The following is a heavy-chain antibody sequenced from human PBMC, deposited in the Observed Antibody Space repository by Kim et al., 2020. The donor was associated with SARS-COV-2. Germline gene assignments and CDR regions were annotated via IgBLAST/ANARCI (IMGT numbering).Heavy chain of an antibody. CDR3: ARVSVPAAPFDY. J-gene: IGHJ4*02. V-gene: IGHV4-30-2*05. D-gene: IGHD2-2*01. Sequence: YHPSLKSRVTVSVDTSKNQFSLTLSSVTAADTAVYYCARVSVPAAPFDYWGQGTLVTVSS.